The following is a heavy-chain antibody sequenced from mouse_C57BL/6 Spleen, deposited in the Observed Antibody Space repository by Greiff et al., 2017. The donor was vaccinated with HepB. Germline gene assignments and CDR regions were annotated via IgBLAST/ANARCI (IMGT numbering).Heavy chain of an antibody. CDR3: ARDSSGYGYFDV. J-gene: IGHJ1*03. V-gene: IGHV1-63*01. CDR2: IYPGGGYT. CDR1: GYTFTNYW. Sequence: VKLLESGAELVRPGTSVKMSCKASGYTFTNYWIGWAKQRPGHGLEWIGDIYPGGGYTNYNEKFKGKATLTADKSSSTAYMQFSSLTSEDSAIYYCARDSSGYGYFDVWGTGTTVTVSS. D-gene: IGHD3-2*02.